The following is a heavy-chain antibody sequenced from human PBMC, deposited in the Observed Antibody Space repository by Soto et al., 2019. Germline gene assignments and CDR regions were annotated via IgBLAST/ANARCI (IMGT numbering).Heavy chain of an antibody. Sequence: GGSLRLSCAASGFTFSSYAMSWVRQAPGKGLEWVSSISGSGISTYYADSVKGRFTISRDNSKNTLYLQMNSLRAEDAAVYYCAKSAGSNAYYPNDYWGQGALVTVSS. CDR3: AKSAGSNAYYPNDY. V-gene: IGHV3-23*01. D-gene: IGHD3-16*01. CDR1: GFTFSSYA. CDR2: ISGSGIST. J-gene: IGHJ4*02.